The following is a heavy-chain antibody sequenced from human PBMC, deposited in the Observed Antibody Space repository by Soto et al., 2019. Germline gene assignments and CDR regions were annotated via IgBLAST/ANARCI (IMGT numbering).Heavy chain of an antibody. V-gene: IGHV3-23*01. CDR1: GFTFSTYA. CDR3: AKDKGGTTILTTFDY. J-gene: IGHJ4*02. CDR2: ISGSGGGT. Sequence: GGSLRLSCSASGFTFSTYAMSWVRQAPGKGLEWVSGISGSGGGTYYADSVQGRFTISRDNSKNTLYLQMNSLRAEDTAVYYCAKDKGGTTILTTFDYWGQGTLVTVSS. D-gene: IGHD4-4*01.